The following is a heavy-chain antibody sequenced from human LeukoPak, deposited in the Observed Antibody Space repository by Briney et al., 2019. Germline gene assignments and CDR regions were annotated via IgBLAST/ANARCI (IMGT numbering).Heavy chain of an antibody. Sequence: GGSLRLSCAASGFSFSNFAMTWVRQAPGKGLEWVSAISTTGGNTWYADSVKGRFTVSRDNSKNTVYLQMNSLKAEDTAVYYCAKTAQFDPWGQGTLVTVSS. V-gene: IGHV3-23*01. D-gene: IGHD6-25*01. J-gene: IGHJ5*02. CDR1: GFSFSNFA. CDR3: AKTAQFDP. CDR2: ISTTGGNT.